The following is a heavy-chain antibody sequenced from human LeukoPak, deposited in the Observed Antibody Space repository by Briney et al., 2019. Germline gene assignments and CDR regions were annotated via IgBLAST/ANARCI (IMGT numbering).Heavy chain of an antibody. CDR2: ISYDGSNK. CDR3: ARDATINWNYVGY. CDR1: GFTFSSYA. V-gene: IGHV3-30*04. D-gene: IGHD1-1*01. J-gene: IGHJ4*02. Sequence: TGGSLRLSCAASGFTFSSYAMHWVRQAPGKGLEWVAVISYDGSNKYYADSVKGRFTISRDNSKNTLYLQMNSLRAEDTAVYYCARDATINWNYVGYWGQGTLVTVSS.